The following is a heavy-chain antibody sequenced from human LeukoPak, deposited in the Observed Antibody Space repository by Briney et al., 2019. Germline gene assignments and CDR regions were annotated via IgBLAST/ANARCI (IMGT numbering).Heavy chain of an antibody. CDR1: GGSISSYY. Sequence: SETLSLTCTVSGGSISSYYWSWIRQPPGKGLEWIGYIYYSGSTNYSPSLKSRVTISVDTSKNQFSLKLSSVTAADTAVYYCARAEFMYGELGLFDYWGQGTLVTVSS. V-gene: IGHV4-59*01. CDR2: IYYSGST. CDR3: ARAEFMYGELGLFDY. J-gene: IGHJ4*02. D-gene: IGHD3-10*02.